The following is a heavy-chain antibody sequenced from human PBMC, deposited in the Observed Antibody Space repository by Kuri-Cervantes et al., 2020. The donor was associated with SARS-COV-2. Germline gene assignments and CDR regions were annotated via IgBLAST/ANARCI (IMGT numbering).Heavy chain of an antibody. CDR1: GFTFSSYA. CDR2: ISSNGGST. J-gene: IGHJ3*02. D-gene: IGHD3-22*01. V-gene: IGHV3-64*04. CDR3: ARDRALVVVTADAFDI. Sequence: GESLKISCSASGFTFSSYAMHWVRQAPGKGLEYVSAISSNGGSTGYADSVKGRFTISRDNAKNSLYLQMNSLRAEDTAVYYCARDRALVVVTADAFDIWGQGTMVTVSS.